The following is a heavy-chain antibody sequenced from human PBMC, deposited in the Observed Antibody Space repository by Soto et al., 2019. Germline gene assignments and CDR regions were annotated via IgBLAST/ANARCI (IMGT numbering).Heavy chain of an antibody. Sequence: EVQLLESGGGLVQPGGSLRLSCAASGFTFSSYAMSWVRQAPGKGLEWVSAISGSGGSTYYADSVKGRFTISRDNSKNTLYLQMNSLRAEDTAVYYCARDSKMVGRYFDWFDYYYYGMDVW. CDR1: GFTFSSYA. V-gene: IGHV3-23*01. CDR3: ARDSKMVGRYFDWFDYYYYGMDV. J-gene: IGHJ6*01. D-gene: IGHD3-9*01. CDR2: ISGSGGST.